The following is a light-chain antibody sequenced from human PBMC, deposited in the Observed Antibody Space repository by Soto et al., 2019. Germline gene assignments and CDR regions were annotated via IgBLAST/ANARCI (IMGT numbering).Light chain of an antibody. CDR1: QDIRSD. CDR2: AAS. J-gene: IGKJ3*01. V-gene: IGKV1-17*01. CDR3: LQHNSYPFT. Sequence: DIQMTQSPSSLSASVGDRVTITCRASQDIRSDLGWFQQKPGKAPKRLIYAASTLESGVPSRFSGSRSGTEFTLTISSLQPEDFATYYCLQHNSYPFTSGPGTKVDIK.